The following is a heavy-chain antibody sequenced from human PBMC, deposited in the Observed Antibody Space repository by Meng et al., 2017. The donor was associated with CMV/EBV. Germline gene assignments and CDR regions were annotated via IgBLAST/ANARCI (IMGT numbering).Heavy chain of an antibody. D-gene: IGHD2-2*01. CDR3: AAGGNIVVVPAATMGESEYFQH. J-gene: IGHJ1*01. CDR1: GFTFTSSA. CDR2: IVVGSGNT. Sequence: SVKVSCKASGFTFTSSAVQWVRQARGQRLEGIGWIVVGSGNTNYAQKFQERVTITRDMSTSTAYMELSSLRSEDTAVYYCAAGGNIVVVPAATMGESEYFQHWGQGTLVTVSS. V-gene: IGHV1-58*01.